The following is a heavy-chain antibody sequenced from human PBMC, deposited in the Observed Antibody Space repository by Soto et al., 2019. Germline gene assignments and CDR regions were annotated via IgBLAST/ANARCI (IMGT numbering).Heavy chain of an antibody. J-gene: IGHJ4*02. Sequence: QVQLQESGPGLVKPSETLSLTCTVSGDAISSGARSWSWIRQHPGRGLELIGSIHYSGTTYYNPSLISRISISLVTPQNQFSLTLISVTAADTAVYWCAGAPNLYDFDYRGQGPLVTVSS. CDR3: AGAPNLYDFDY. D-gene: IGHD2-2*01. CDR1: GDAISSGARS. CDR2: IHYSGTT. V-gene: IGHV4-31*03.